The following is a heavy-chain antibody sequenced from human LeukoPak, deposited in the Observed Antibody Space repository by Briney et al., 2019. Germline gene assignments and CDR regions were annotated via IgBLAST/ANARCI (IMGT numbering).Heavy chain of an antibody. CDR3: AKDSKTYSGSYGVDY. CDR1: GITLTTNG. Sequence: PGGSLRLSCAASGITLTTNGMHWVRLAPGKGLEWVAFIQNDGSNKFYADSVKGRFTISRDNSKNTLYLQMNSLRAEDTAVYYCAKDSKTYSGSYGVDYWGQGTLVTVSS. CDR2: IQNDGSNK. J-gene: IGHJ4*02. D-gene: IGHD1-26*01. V-gene: IGHV3-30*02.